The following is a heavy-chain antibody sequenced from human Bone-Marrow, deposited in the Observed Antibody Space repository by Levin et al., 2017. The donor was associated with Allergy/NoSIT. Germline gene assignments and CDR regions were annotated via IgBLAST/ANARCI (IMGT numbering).Heavy chain of an antibody. CDR2: INHSGST. CDR3: ARLGIAARPRYYFDY. J-gene: IGHJ4*02. Sequence: SETLSLTCAVYGGSFSGYYWSWIRQPPGKGLEWIGEINHSGSTNYNPSLKSRVTISVDTSKNQFSLKLSSVTAADTAVYYCARLGIAARPRYYFDYWGQGTLVTVSS. CDR1: GGSFSGYY. D-gene: IGHD6-6*01. V-gene: IGHV4-34*01.